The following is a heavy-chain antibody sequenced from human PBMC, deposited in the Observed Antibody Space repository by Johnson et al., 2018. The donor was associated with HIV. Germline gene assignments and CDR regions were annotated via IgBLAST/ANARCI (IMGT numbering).Heavy chain of an antibody. V-gene: IGHV3-23*04. Sequence: VQLVESGGGVVQPGRSLRLSCAASGFTFSSYWMSWVRQAPGKGLEWVSDISGSGGNTYYADSVKGWFTISRDNSKNTLYLQMNSLRAEDTAVYYCARACRDGYTCDAFDIWGQGTMVTVSS. CDR2: ISGSGGNT. CDR1: GFTFSSYW. D-gene: IGHD5-24*01. CDR3: ARACRDGYTCDAFDI. J-gene: IGHJ3*02.